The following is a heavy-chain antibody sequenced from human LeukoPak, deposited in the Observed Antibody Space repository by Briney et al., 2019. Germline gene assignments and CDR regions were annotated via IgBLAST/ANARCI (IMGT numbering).Heavy chain of an antibody. CDR3: ARGSGSYSGDY. V-gene: IGHV4-38-2*02. CDR2: IYHSGST. D-gene: IGHD1-26*01. CDR1: GYSISSGYY. J-gene: IGHJ4*02. Sequence: SQTLSLTCTVSGYSISSGYYWGWIRQPPGKGLEWIGSIYHSGSTYYNPSLKSRVTISVDTSKNQFSLRLSSVTAADTAVYYCARGSGSYSGDYWGQGTLVTVSS.